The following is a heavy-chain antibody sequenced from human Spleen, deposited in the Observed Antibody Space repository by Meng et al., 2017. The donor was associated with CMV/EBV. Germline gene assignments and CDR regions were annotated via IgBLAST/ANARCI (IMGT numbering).Heavy chain of an antibody. V-gene: IGHV3-48*03. CDR1: GFTFRSYE. Sequence: LKISCAASGFTFRSYEMNWARQDPGKGLEWVSSISSISSSINYADSVKGRFTISRDNAKNSQYLQMNSLRAEDTAVYYCARGCGGDCYQVDFWGQGTLVTVSS. D-gene: IGHD2-21*01. CDR2: ISSISSSI. CDR3: ARGCGGDCYQVDF. J-gene: IGHJ4*02.